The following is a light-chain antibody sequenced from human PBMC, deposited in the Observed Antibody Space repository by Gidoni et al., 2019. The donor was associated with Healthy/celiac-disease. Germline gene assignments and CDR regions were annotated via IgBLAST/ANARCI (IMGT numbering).Light chain of an antibody. Sequence: DIQMTQSPSSLSASVGDRVTITCQASQDISNYLNWYQQKPGKAPKLLIYDASKLETGVPSRFSGSGSGTDFTFTISSLQPEDIATYYCQQYDNLPFGGXTKVEIK. CDR1: QDISNY. CDR2: DAS. J-gene: IGKJ4*01. CDR3: QQYDNLP. V-gene: IGKV1-33*01.